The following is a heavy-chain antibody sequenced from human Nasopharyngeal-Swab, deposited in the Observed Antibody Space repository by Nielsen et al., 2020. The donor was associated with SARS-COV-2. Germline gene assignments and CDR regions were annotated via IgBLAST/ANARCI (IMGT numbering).Heavy chain of an antibody. D-gene: IGHD6-13*01. J-gene: IGHJ3*02. CDR2: ISGSGGST. Sequence: GVLKISCAASGFTFSSYAMSWVRQAPGKGLEWVSAISGSGGSTYYADSVKGRFTISRDNSKNTLYLQMNSLRAEDTAVYYCAKVYSSSWYDAFDIWGQGTMVTVSS. CDR1: GFTFSSYA. V-gene: IGHV3-23*01. CDR3: AKVYSSSWYDAFDI.